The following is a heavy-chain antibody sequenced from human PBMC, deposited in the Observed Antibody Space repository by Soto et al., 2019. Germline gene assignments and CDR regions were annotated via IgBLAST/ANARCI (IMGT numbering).Heavy chain of an antibody. CDR2: IIPIFGTA. V-gene: IGHV1-69*14. CDR1: GGTFSSYA. Sequence: QVQLVQSGAEVKKPGSSVKVSCKASGGTFSSYAISWVRQAPGQGLEWMGGIIPIFGTANYAQKFQGRVTSTADKSTSTADMELLRLRSETTAVYYCAMGRIAVAGYYCGMDVWGQGATVT. D-gene: IGHD6-19*01. J-gene: IGHJ6*02. CDR3: AMGRIAVAGYYCGMDV.